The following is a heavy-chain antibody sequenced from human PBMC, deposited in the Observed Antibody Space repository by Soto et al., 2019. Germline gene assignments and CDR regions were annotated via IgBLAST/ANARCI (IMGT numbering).Heavy chain of an antibody. V-gene: IGHV3-30*18. J-gene: IGHJ6*02. CDR3: AKDRITIFGVVTPSRSGMDV. CDR1: GFTFSSYG. CDR2: ISYDGSNK. Sequence: GGSLRLSCAASGFTFSSYGMHWVRQAPGKGLEWVAVISYDGSNKYYADSVKGRFTISRDNSKNTLYLQMNSLRAEDTAVYYCAKDRITIFGVVTPSRSGMDVWGQGTTVTVSS. D-gene: IGHD3-3*01.